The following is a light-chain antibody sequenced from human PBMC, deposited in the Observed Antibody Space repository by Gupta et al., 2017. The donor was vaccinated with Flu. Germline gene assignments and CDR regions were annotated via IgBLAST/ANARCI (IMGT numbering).Light chain of an antibody. CDR1: QTINNW. J-gene: IGKJ1*01. V-gene: IGKV1-5*03. Sequence: DIQMTQSPSPLSASIGDRVTITCRASQTINNWLAWYQQKPGKAPKLLIYKASSLESGVPSRFSGSGSGTEFTLTISSLQPDDFGTYYCQHYHSYMWTFGQGTKVEIK. CDR2: KAS. CDR3: QHYHSYMWT.